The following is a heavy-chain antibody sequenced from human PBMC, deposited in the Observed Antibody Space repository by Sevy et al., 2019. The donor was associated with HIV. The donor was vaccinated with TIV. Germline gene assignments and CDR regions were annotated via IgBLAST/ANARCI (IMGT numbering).Heavy chain of an antibody. CDR2: ISYDGSNK. CDR3: AKDRRNGAGAFYYYYYGMDV. J-gene: IGHJ6*02. V-gene: IGHV3-30*18. Sequence: GGSLRLSCAASGFTFSSYGMHWVRQAPGKGLEWAAVISYDGSNKYYADSVKGRFTISRDNSKNKLYLQMNSLRAEDTAVYYCAKDRRNGAGAFYYYYYGMDVWGQGTTVTVSS. D-gene: IGHD2-8*01. CDR1: GFTFSSYG.